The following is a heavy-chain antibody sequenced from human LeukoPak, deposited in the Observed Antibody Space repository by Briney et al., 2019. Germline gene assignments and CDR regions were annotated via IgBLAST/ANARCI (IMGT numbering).Heavy chain of an antibody. V-gene: IGHV1-2*02. CDR2: INPSSGGT. D-gene: IGHD5-18*01. Sequence: AASVKVSCKASGYTFTGYYVHWVRQAPGQGLEWMGWINPSSGGTNYAQKFQGRVTMTGDTSISTVYMELSRLSSDDTAVYFCAGRPDTAMVPIFDYWGRGTLVTISS. J-gene: IGHJ4*02. CDR1: GYTFTGYY. CDR3: AGRPDTAMVPIFDY.